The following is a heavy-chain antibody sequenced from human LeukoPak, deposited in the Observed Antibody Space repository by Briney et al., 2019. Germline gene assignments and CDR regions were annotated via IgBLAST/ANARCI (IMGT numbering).Heavy chain of an antibody. CDR1: GGSISTYY. D-gene: IGHD1-26*01. CDR3: ARDGGNAGSFTD. V-gene: IGHV4-59*12. Sequence: PSETLSLTCVVSGGSISTYYWSWIRQPPGKGLEWIGHIYSSGSTNYNPSLKSRVSISEDTSKNQVSLNLNSVTAADTAVYYCARDGGNAGSFTDWGGGTLVTGAS. CDR2: IYSSGST. J-gene: IGHJ4*02.